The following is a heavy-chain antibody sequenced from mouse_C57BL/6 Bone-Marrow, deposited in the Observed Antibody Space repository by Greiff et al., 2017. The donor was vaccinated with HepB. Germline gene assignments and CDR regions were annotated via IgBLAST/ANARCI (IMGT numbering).Heavy chain of an antibody. J-gene: IGHJ3*01. CDR2: IHPNSGST. CDR3: AQNYYGSRTGFAY. V-gene: IGHV1-64*01. D-gene: IGHD1-1*01. Sequence: QVQLQQPGAELVKPGASVKLSCKASGYTFTSYWMHWVKQRPGQGLEWIGMIHPNSGSTNYNEKFKSKATLTVDKSSSTAYMQLSSLTSEDSAVYYCAQNYYGSRTGFAYWGQGTLVTVSA. CDR1: GYTFTSYW.